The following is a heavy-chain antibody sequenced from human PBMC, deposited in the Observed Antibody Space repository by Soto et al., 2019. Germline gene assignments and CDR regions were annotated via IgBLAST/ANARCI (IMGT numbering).Heavy chain of an antibody. CDR2: ICCSGST. CDR1: GGSISSSNYY. J-gene: IGHJ6*03. Sequence: QLQLQESGPGLVKPSETLSLTCTVSGGSISSSNYYWVWIRQPQGQGREGIGSICCSGSTYYNPSLNSRVTISVDTSKNQFSLNLSSVTAADTAVYYWALHPLTGFYNYYYMDVWGKGTPVTVSS. V-gene: IGHV4-39*01. D-gene: IGHD3-9*01. CDR3: ALHPLTGFYNYYYMDV.